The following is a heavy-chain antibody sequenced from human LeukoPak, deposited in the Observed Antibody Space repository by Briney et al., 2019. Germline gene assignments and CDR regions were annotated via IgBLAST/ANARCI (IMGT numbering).Heavy chain of an antibody. D-gene: IGHD2/OR15-2a*01. V-gene: IGHV4-61*02. CDR1: GGSISSGSFY. Sequence: PSETLSLTCTVSGGSISSGSFYWSWIRQPAGKGLEWIGRIYTSENTDYNPSLKSRVTISVDTSKNQFSLKLSSVTAADTAVYYCARGFYPRWFDPWGQGTLVTVSS. J-gene: IGHJ5*02. CDR2: IYTSENT. CDR3: ARGFYPRWFDP.